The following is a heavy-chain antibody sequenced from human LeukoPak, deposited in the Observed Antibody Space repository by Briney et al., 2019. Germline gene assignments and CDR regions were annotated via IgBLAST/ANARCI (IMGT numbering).Heavy chain of an antibody. Sequence: PSETLSLTCTVSGGSISSSSYYWGWIRQPPGKGLEWIGSIYYSGSTYYNPSLKSRVTISVDTSKNQFSLKLGSVTAADTAVYYCARRQPITAIDYWGQGTLVTVSS. V-gene: IGHV4-39*07. CDR1: GGSISSSSYY. CDR2: IYYSGST. D-gene: IGHD3-3*01. CDR3: ARRQPITAIDY. J-gene: IGHJ4*02.